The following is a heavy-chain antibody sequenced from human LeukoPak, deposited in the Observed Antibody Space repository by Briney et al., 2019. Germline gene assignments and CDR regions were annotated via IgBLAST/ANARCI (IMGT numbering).Heavy chain of an antibody. D-gene: IGHD2-15*01. J-gene: IGHJ3*02. CDR2: IYYSGNT. Sequence: PSETLSLTCTVSGDSVNNYYLNWIRQPPGKGLEWIGYIYYSGNTKYNPSLKSRVTISGGTSKNQISLKLTSVTAADTAVYYCAIQSFRSWRLSATPGLAFDIWGQGTLVTVSS. CDR3: AIQSFRSWRLSATPGLAFDI. V-gene: IGHV4-59*02. CDR1: GDSVNNYY.